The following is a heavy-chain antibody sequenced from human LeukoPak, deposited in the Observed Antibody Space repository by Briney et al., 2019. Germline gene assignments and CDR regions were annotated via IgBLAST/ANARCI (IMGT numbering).Heavy chain of an antibody. CDR1: GGSLSSYY. CDR2: IYYSGST. J-gene: IGHJ6*02. V-gene: IGHV4-59*01. CDR3: AVVPAARNDYYGMDV. Sequence: SETLSLTCTVSGGSLSSYYWSWIRQPPGKGLEGIGYIYYSGSTNYNPSLKSRVTISVDTSKNQFSLKLSSVTAADTAVYYCAVVPAARNDYYGMDVWGQGTTVTVSS. D-gene: IGHD2-2*01.